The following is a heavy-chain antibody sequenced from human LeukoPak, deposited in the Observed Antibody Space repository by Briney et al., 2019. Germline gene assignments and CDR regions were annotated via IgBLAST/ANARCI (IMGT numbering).Heavy chain of an antibody. CDR3: ARDGYCSSTSCYGMVNYGMDV. CDR2: ISAYNGNT. J-gene: IGHJ6*02. Sequence: GASVKVSCKASGYTFTSYGISWVRQAPGQGLEGMGWISAYNGNTNYAQKLQGRVTMTTDTSTSTAYMELRSLRSDDTAVYYCARDGYCSSTSCYGMVNYGMDVWGQGTTVTVSS. D-gene: IGHD2-2*03. V-gene: IGHV1-18*01. CDR1: GYTFTSYG.